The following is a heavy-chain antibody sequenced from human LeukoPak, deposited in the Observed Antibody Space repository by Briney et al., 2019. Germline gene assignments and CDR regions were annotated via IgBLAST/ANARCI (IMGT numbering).Heavy chain of an antibody. D-gene: IGHD6-13*01. Sequence: GGSLRLSCAASGFTFSDYYMTWVRQAPGKGLEWISYITSSGTPIHYIDSVKGRFTISRDNAKNSLYLQMNSLRAEDTAVYYCTRASIVAPGKRYFDYWGQGTLVTVSS. CDR3: TRASIVAPGKRYFDY. J-gene: IGHJ4*02. V-gene: IGHV3-11*01. CDR1: GFTFSDYY. CDR2: ITSSGTPI.